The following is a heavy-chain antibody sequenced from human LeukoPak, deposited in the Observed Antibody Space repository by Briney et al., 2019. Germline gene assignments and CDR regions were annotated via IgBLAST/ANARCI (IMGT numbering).Heavy chain of an antibody. CDR1: GLTFSSYA. CDR2: ISGSGGGT. V-gene: IGHV3-23*01. J-gene: IGHJ5*02. D-gene: IGHD6-19*01. CDR3: AKGNSGWSGWFDP. Sequence: GGSLRLSCAASGLTFSSYAMSWVRQAPGKGLEWVSAISGSGGGTYYADSVKGRFTISRDNSKNTLYLQMNSLRAEDTAVYYCAKGNSGWSGWFDPWGQGTLVTVSS.